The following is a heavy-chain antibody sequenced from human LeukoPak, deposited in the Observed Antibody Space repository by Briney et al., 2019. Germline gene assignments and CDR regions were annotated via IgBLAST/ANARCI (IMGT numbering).Heavy chain of an antibody. CDR2: IIPIFGTA. CDR1: GGTFSSYA. Sequence: GSSVKVSCKASGGTFSSYAISWVRQATGQGLEWMGGIIPIFGTANYAQKFQGRVTITADKSTSTAYMELSSLRSEDTAVYYCARDIEVTTMVRGVRRGYYYYYDMDVWGKGTTVTVSS. CDR3: ARDIEVTTMVRGVRRGYYYYYDMDV. J-gene: IGHJ6*04. D-gene: IGHD3-10*01. V-gene: IGHV1-69*06.